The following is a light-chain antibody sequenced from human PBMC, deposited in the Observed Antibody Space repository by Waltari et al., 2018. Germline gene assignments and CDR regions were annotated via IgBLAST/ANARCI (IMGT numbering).Light chain of an antibody. V-gene: IGLV2-11*01. Sequence: QSALTQPRSVSGSPGQSVAISCTGTSSDVGGYNYVSWYQQHPGKAPKLIIYDVSKRPSGVPDRFSGSKSGNTASLTISGLQAEDEADYYCASYAGSGWVFGGGTKVTVL. CDR3: ASYAGSGWV. CDR1: SSDVGGYNY. J-gene: IGLJ3*02. CDR2: DVS.